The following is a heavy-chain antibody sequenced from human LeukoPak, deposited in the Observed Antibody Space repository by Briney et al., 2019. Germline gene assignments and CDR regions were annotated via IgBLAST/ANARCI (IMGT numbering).Heavy chain of an antibody. D-gene: IGHD1-26*01. J-gene: IGHJ6*03. Sequence: SETLSLTCAVYGGSFSGYCWSWIRQPPGKGLEWIGEINHSGSTNYNPSLKSRVTISVDTSKNQFSLKLSSVTAADTPVYYCARYSGSYPNYYYYYMDVWGKGTTVTVSS. CDR3: ARYSGSYPNYYYYYMDV. CDR2: INHSGST. V-gene: IGHV4-34*01. CDR1: GGSFSGYC.